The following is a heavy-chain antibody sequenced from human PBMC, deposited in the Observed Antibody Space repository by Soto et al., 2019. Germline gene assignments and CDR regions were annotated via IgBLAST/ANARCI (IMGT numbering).Heavy chain of an antibody. V-gene: IGHV4-30-4*01. D-gene: IGHD2-2*01. CDR3: ASSYIVLVPAASKDAFDI. CDR1: GGSISSGDYY. CDR2: IYYSGST. Sequence: SETLSLTCTVSGGSISSGDYYWSWIRQPPGKGLEWIGYIYYSGSTYYNPSLKSRVTISVDTSKNQFSLKLSSVTAADTAVYYCASSYIVLVPAASKDAFDIWGQGTMVTVS. J-gene: IGHJ3*02.